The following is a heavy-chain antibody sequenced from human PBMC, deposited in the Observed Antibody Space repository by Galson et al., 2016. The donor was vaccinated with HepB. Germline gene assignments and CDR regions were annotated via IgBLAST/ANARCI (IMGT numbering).Heavy chain of an antibody. Sequence: SVKVSCKASGGSFNNYGITWVRQVPGQGLDWMGGIIPISGALKYAERFQGRVTITADKSTRTAYMELSSLTSEDTAVYYCATFGTVIKPAAAISGYCNGGRCYSDGFDPWGQGTLVTVSS. V-gene: IGHV1-69*06. D-gene: IGHD2-15*01. J-gene: IGHJ5*02. CDR1: GGSFNNYG. CDR2: IIPISGAL. CDR3: ATFGTVIKPAAAISGYCNGGRCYSDGFDP.